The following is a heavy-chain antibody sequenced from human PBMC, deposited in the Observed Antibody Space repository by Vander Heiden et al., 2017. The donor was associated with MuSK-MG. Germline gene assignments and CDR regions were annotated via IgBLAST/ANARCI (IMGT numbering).Heavy chain of an antibody. CDR3: ARYGYGSETSFGY. CDR2: ITVDGSET. CDR1: GSTFSSHW. J-gene: IGHJ4*02. Sequence: EVRLEESGGGLVQPGGSLRLSCAASGSTFSSHWMSWVRQAPGEGLEWGAIITVDGSETYYVDSVKGRFSIARDNAKNSLYLQMNSLRAEDTAVYYCARYGYGSETSFGYWGQGTLVTVSS. V-gene: IGHV3-7*01. D-gene: IGHD3-10*01.